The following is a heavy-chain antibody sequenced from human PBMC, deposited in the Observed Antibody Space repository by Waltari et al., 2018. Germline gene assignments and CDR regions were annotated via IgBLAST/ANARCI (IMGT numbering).Heavy chain of an antibody. CDR1: GFTFSSYW. J-gene: IGHJ6*03. CDR3: ARGSAQWAYYYYYMDV. Sequence: EVQLVESGGGLVQPGGSLRLSCAASGFTFSSYWMSWVRQAPGKGLEWVANIKQDGSEKYYVDSVKGRFTISRDNAKNSLYLQMNSLRAEDTAVYYCARGSAQWAYYYYYMDVWGKGTTVTISS. D-gene: IGHD2-8*01. CDR2: IKQDGSEK. V-gene: IGHV3-7*01.